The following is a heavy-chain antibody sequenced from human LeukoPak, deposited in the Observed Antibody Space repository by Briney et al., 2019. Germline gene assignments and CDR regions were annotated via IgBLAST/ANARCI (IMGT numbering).Heavy chain of an antibody. CDR2: INPNSGGA. V-gene: IGHV1-2*02. Sequence: ASVKVSCKASAYTFTDYYMHWVRQAPGQGLEWMGWINPNSGGANYAQKFQGRVTMTRDTSINTAYMELSRLRSDDTAVYYCARASYYESSAYHIFDYWGQGTLVTVSS. D-gene: IGHD3-22*01. CDR1: AYTFTDYY. CDR3: ARASYYESSAYHIFDY. J-gene: IGHJ4*02.